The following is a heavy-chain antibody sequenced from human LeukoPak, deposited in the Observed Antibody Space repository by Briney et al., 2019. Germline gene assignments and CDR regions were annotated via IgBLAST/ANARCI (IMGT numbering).Heavy chain of an antibody. CDR2: ISAYNGNT. CDR3: ARASRVVPAASVRY. D-gene: IGHD2-2*01. V-gene: IGHV1-18*01. J-gene: IGHJ4*02. CDR1: GYTFTSYG. Sequence: ASVKVSCKASGYTFTSYGISWVRQAPGQGLEWMGWISAYNGNTNYAQKLQGRVTMTTDTSTSTAYMELSSLRSEDTAVYHCARASRVVPAASVRYWGQGTLVTVSS.